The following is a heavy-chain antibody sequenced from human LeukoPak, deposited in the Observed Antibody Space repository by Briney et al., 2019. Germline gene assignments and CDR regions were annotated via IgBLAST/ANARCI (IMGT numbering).Heavy chain of an antibody. CDR3: ARDLVATTGGFDY. J-gene: IGHJ4*02. Sequence: SETLSLTCTVSGDPISSDDYYWSWSRKPPGKGLEWIGYIHYNGSTYYNPCIKSRVTISVDTSKNQFSMKVNSVTAADTAVYYCARDLVATTGGFDYWGQGTLVTVSS. CDR2: IHYNGST. CDR1: GDPISSDDYY. V-gene: IGHV4-30-4*01. D-gene: IGHD5-12*01.